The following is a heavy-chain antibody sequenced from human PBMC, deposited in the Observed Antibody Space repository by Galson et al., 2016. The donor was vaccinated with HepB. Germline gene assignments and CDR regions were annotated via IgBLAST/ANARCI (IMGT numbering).Heavy chain of an antibody. V-gene: IGHV3-30-3*01. J-gene: IGHJ4*02. Sequence: SLRLSCAASGFLFSSYAMHWARQAPGKGLEWVAVISHDGNKKDYADSVKGRFTISRENSRNTVYLKMNSLRVEDTAMFYCARDRYGSSLGLIDNWGQGTLVTVSS. CDR2: ISHDGNKK. D-gene: IGHD3/OR15-3a*01. CDR3: ARDRYGSSLGLIDN. CDR1: GFLFSSYA.